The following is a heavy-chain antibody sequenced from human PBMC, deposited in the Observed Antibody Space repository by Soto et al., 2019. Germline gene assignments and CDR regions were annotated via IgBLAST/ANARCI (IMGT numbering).Heavy chain of an antibody. CDR1: GFTFSSYS. J-gene: IGHJ4*02. D-gene: IGHD5-18*01. CDR2: ISSSSSTI. V-gene: IGHV3-48*02. Sequence: GSLRLSCAASGFTFSSYSMNWVRQAPGKGLEWVSYISSSSSTIYYADSVKGRFTISRDNAKNSLYLQMTSLRDEDTAVYYCARYVDTAMAIGYWGPGTLVTVSS. CDR3: ARYVDTAMAIGY.